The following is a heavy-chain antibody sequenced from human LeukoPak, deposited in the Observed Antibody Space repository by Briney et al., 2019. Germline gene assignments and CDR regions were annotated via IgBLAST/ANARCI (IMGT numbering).Heavy chain of an antibody. Sequence: PSETLSLTCAVYGGSFSGYYWSWIRQPPGKGLEWIGEINHSGSTNYNPSLKSRVTISVDTSKNQFSLKLSSVTAADTAVYYCAREIAARPGYDYWGQGILVTVSS. CDR1: GGSFSGYY. V-gene: IGHV4-34*01. J-gene: IGHJ4*02. CDR2: INHSGST. D-gene: IGHD6-6*01. CDR3: AREIAARPGYDY.